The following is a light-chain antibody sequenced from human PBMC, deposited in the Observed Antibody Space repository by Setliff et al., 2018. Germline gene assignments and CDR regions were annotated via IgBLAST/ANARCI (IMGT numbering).Light chain of an antibody. CDR2: DVN. CDR3: TSYASGSTYVV. Sequence: QSALAQPASVSGSPGQSITISCTGTSSDIGAYNYVSWYQEHPRQAPKLMIYDVNKRPSGVSYRFSGSKSGNTSSLTISGLQAGDEADYFCTSYASGSTYVVFGGGTQLTVL. CDR1: SSDIGAYNY. J-gene: IGLJ2*01. V-gene: IGLV2-14*03.